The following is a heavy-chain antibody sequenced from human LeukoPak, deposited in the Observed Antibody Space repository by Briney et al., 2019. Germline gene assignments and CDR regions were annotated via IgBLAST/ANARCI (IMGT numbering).Heavy chain of an antibody. CDR2: IYTSGST. Sequence: PSQTLSLTCTVSGGSISSGSYYWSWIRQPAGKGLEWIGRIYTSGSTNYNPSIKSRVTISVDTSKNQFSLKLSSVTAADTAVYYCASSGYEGGFDYWGQGTLVTVSS. V-gene: IGHV4-61*02. D-gene: IGHD5-12*01. CDR3: ASSGYEGGFDY. J-gene: IGHJ4*02. CDR1: GGSISSGSYY.